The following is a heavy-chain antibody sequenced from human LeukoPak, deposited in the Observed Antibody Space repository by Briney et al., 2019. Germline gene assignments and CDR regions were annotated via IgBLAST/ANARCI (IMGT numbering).Heavy chain of an antibody. D-gene: IGHD3-16*02. Sequence: ASVKVSCKASGYTFTGYYMHWVRQAHGQGLEWMGWINPNSGGTNYAQKFQGRVTMTRDTSISTAYMELSRLRSDDTAVYYCARVRLRLGELSLGYWGQGTLVTVSS. J-gene: IGHJ4*02. CDR1: GYTFTGYY. CDR2: INPNSGGT. V-gene: IGHV1-2*02. CDR3: ARVRLRLGELSLGY.